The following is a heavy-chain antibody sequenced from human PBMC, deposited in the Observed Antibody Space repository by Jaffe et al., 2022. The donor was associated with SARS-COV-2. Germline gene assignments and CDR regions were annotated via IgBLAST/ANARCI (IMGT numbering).Heavy chain of an antibody. D-gene: IGHD1-26*01. V-gene: IGHV3-11*01. CDR1: EFTFSDDY. J-gene: IGHJ4*02. CDR3: ARGGTFYFES. CDR2: ISGGGSFK. Sequence: QVQLVESGGDLVKPGGSLRLSCAASEFTFSDDYMSWIRQAPGKGLEWVAYISGGGSFKHYGDSVKGRFTISRDNAKNSLYLQMNSLRAEDTAVYFCARGGTFYFESWGQGTLVTVSS.